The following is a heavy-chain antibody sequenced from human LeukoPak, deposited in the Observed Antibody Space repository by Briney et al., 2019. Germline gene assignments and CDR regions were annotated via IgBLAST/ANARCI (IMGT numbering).Heavy chain of an antibody. D-gene: IGHD5-18*01. J-gene: IGHJ4*02. V-gene: IGHV3-30*01. Sequence: GRSLRLSCAASGFTFSSYAMHWVRQAPGKGLEWVAVISYDGSNKYYADSVKGRFTISRDNSKNTLYLQMNSLRAEDTAVYYCARDWYSHARVPFDYWGRGTLVTVSS. CDR3: ARDWYSHARVPFDY. CDR2: ISYDGSNK. CDR1: GFTFSSYA.